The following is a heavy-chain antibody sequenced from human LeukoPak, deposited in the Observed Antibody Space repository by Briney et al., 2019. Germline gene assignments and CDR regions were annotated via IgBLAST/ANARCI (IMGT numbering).Heavy chain of an antibody. J-gene: IGHJ3*02. CDR1: GFTFSSYW. V-gene: IGHV3-7*01. D-gene: IGHD6-19*01. CDR3: ARDRDSSGWYDAFDI. Sequence: GGSLRLSCAASGFTFSSYWMSWVRQAPGKGLEWVANVKQDGSEKYYVDSVKGRFTISRDNAKNSLYLQVNSLRAEDTAVYYCARDRDSSGWYDAFDIWGQGTMVTVSS. CDR2: VKQDGSEK.